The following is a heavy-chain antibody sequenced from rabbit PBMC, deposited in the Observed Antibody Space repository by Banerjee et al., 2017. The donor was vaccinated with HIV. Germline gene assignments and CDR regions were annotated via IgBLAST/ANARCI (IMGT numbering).Heavy chain of an antibody. CDR3: ARDLAGVIGWNFNL. D-gene: IGHD4-1*01. CDR1: GSDISSNA. CDR2: INTSSGNT. V-gene: IGHV1S45*01. Sequence: QEQLVESGGGLVQPEGSLTLTCKASGSDISSNAMCWVRQAPGKGLEWIACINTSSGNTVYATWAEGRFTISRTSSTTVALQMTSLTAADTATYFCARDLAGVIGWNFNLRGPGTLVTVS. J-gene: IGHJ4*01.